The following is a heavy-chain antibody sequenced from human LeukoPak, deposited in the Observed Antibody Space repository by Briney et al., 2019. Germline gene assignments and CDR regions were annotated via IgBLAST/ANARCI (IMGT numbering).Heavy chain of an antibody. CDR1: GFTFSSYA. J-gene: IGHJ4*02. Sequence: GGSRRLSCAASGFTFSSYAMSWVRQAPGKGLEWVSGISGSGDNTYYADSVKGRFTISRDNSRNTLYLQMNSLRAEDTAVYYCAKDRSYDSSGSSGDWGQGTLVTVSA. V-gene: IGHV3-23*01. CDR2: ISGSGDNT. D-gene: IGHD3-22*01. CDR3: AKDRSYDSSGSSGD.